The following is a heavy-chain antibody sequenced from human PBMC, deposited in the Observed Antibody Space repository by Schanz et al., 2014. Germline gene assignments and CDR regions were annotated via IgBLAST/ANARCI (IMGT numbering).Heavy chain of an antibody. CDR1: TSIFNHAW. D-gene: IGHD1-26*01. V-gene: IGHV3-11*05. J-gene: IGHJ2*01. CDR2: INTGSNYI. Sequence: VQLVESGGGLVKPGGSLRLSCAASTSIFNHAWMSWVRQAPGKGLEWISFINTGSNYINYADSVKGRFTISRDNTKNSLFLQLNSLRADDTAVYYCARNRESGGQRWYFDLWGRGTLVTVSS. CDR3: ARNRESGGQRWYFDL.